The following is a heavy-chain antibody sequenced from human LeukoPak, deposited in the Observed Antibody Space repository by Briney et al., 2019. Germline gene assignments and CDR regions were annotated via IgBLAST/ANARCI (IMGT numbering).Heavy chain of an antibody. J-gene: IGHJ5*02. CDR2: TYYRSKWYN. Sequence: SQTLSLTCAISGDSVSSNSAAWSWIRQSPSRGLEWLGRTYYRSKWYNDYAVSVKSRITINPDTSKNQFSLQLNSVTPEDTAVYYCARTGYSSTWFPWGFDPWAREPWSPSPQ. D-gene: IGHD6-13*01. V-gene: IGHV6-1*01. CDR1: GDSVSSNSAA. CDR3: ARTGYSSTWFPWGFDP.